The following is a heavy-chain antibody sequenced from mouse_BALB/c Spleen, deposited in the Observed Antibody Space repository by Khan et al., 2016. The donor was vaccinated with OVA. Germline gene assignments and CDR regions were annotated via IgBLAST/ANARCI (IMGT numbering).Heavy chain of an antibody. CDR2: ISSGGSLT. D-gene: IGHD2-1*01. J-gene: IGHJ2*01. V-gene: IGHV5-9-3*01. CDR3: VRVYFGYFDY. CDR1: GFTFSSYA. Sequence: EVELVESGGGLVKPGGSLKVSCAASGFTFSSYAMSWVRQTPEKRLEWVATISSGGSLTYYPDSVQGRFTISRDNGKHTLYLLMSSLRSEDTAMYYCVRVYFGYFDYWGQGTTLTVSS.